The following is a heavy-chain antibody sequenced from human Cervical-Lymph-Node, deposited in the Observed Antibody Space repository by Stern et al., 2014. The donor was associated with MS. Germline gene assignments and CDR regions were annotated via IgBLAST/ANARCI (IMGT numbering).Heavy chain of an antibody. Sequence: QLQLQESGPGLLKPSETLSLTCTVSGASVRSSGFYWGWIRQPPGKGLEWIGSIYYTGTTDYNPSLKSRATISIDTSKTQFSLKRRSVTAADTAVYYCARHVAGIGLYYFDYWGQGTLVTVSS. CDR2: IYYTGTT. J-gene: IGHJ4*02. V-gene: IGHV4-39*01. CDR3: ARHVAGIGLYYFDY. CDR1: GASVRSSGFY.